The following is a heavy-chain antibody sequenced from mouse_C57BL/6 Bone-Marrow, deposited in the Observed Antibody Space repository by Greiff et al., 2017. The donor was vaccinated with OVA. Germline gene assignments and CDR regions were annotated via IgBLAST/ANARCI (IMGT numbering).Heavy chain of an antibody. CDR1: GFTFSDYG. CDR3: ASLHLLWPRYCDV. D-gene: IGHD2-1*01. CDR2: ISSGSSTI. J-gene: IGHJ1*03. Sequence: EVHLVESGGGLVKPGGSLKLSCAASGFTFSDYGMHWVRQAPEKGLEWVAYISSGSSTIYYADTVKGRFTISRDNAKNTLFLQMTSLRSEDAAMYYCASLHLLWPRYCDVWGTGTTVTVSS. V-gene: IGHV5-17*01.